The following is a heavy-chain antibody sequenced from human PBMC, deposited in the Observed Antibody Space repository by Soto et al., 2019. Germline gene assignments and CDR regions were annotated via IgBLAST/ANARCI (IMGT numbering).Heavy chain of an antibody. J-gene: IGHJ3*02. V-gene: IGHV5-10-1*01. CDR2: IDPSDSYT. CDR3: ASLYYDILTGYYTGPDAFDI. Sequence: PGESLKISCKGSGYSFTSYWISWVRQLPGKGLEWTGRIDPSDSYTNYSPSFQGHVTISADKSISTAYLQWSSLKASDTAMYYCASLYYDILTGYYTGPDAFDIWGQGTMVTVSS. CDR1: GYSFTSYW. D-gene: IGHD3-9*01.